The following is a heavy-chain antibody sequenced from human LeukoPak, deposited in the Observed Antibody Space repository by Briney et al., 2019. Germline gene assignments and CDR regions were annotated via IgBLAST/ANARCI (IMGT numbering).Heavy chain of an antibody. V-gene: IGHV3-21*01. D-gene: IGHD2-15*01. CDR2: ISSSSSYI. Sequence: GGSLRLSCAASGFTFSTYSMNWVRQAPGKGLEWVSSISSSSSYIYYADSVKGRFTISRDNAKNSLYLQMNSLRAEDTAVYYCAVGGRPAAIDYWGQGTLVTVSS. CDR1: GFTFSTYS. J-gene: IGHJ4*02. CDR3: AVGGRPAAIDY.